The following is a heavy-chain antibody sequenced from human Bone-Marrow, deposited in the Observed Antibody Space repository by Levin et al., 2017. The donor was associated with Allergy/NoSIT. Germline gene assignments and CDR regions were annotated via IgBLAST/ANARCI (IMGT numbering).Heavy chain of an antibody. Sequence: SVKVSCKASGGTFSSYAISWVRQAPGQGLEWMGGIIPIFGTANYAQKFQGRVTITADESTSTAYMELSSLRSEDTAVYYCARSLRAGNWFDPWGQGTLVTVSS. D-gene: IGHD3-10*01. J-gene: IGHJ5*02. CDR2: IIPIFGTA. V-gene: IGHV1-69*13. CDR1: GGTFSSYA. CDR3: ARSLRAGNWFDP.